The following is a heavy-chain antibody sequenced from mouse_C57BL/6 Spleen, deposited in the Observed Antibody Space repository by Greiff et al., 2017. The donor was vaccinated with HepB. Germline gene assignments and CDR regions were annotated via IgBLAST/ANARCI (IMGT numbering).Heavy chain of an antibody. J-gene: IGHJ3*01. V-gene: IGHV3-1*01. CDR1: GYSITSGYD. CDR3: ARVGVYDGSFAY. CDR2: ISYSGST. Sequence: ESGPGMVKPSQSLSLTCTVTGYSITSGYDWHWIRHFPGNKLEWMGYISYSGSTNYNPSLKSRISITHDTSKNHFFLKLNSVTTEDTATYYCARVGVYDGSFAYWGQGTLVTVSA. D-gene: IGHD2-3*01.